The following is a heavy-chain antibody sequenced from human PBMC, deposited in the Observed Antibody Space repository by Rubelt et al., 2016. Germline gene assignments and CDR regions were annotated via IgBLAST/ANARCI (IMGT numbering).Heavy chain of an antibody. V-gene: IGHV4-59*01. J-gene: IGHJ4*02. D-gene: IGHD2-15*01. Sequence: GKGLEWIAYIYYAGSTSYNPSLKSRVTISVDTSKNQFSLNLSSVTAADTAVYYCARARRFCSGGSCYWGLFDYWGQGTLVTVSS. CDR2: IYYAGST. CDR3: ARARRFCSGGSCYWGLFDY.